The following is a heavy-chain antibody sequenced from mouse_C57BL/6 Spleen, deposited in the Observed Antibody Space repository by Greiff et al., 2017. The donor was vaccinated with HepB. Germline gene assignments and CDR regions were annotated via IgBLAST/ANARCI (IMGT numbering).Heavy chain of an antibody. CDR2: ISSGGSYT. V-gene: IGHV5-6*01. D-gene: IGHD1-1*01. J-gene: IGHJ2*01. Sequence: EVKLMESGGDLVKPGGSLKLSCAASGFTFSSYGMSWVRQTPDKRLEWVATISSGGSYTYYPDSVKGRFTISRDNAKNTLYLQMSSLKSEDTAMYYCARLNYYYGSSPFDYWGQGTTLTVSS. CDR3: ARLNYYYGSSPFDY. CDR1: GFTFSSYG.